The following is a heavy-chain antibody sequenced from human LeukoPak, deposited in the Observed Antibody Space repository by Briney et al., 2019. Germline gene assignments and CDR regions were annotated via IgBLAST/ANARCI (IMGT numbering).Heavy chain of an antibody. CDR1: GYSISSGYY. CDR2: ISITEST. J-gene: IGHJ5*02. V-gene: IGHV4-38-2*02. D-gene: IGHD2/OR15-2a*01. CDR3: ARDAGFYAGIDH. Sequence: PSETLSLTCTVSGYSISSGYYWGWIRQPAGKGLEWIGRISITESTYYNPSLKSRVTISLDTSKNHFSLKLNSMTTADTAVYYCARDAGFYAGIDHWGQGTLVTVSS.